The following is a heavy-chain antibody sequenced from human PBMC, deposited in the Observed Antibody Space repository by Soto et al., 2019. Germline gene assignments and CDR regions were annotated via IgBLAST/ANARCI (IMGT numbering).Heavy chain of an antibody. J-gene: IGHJ5*02. CDR3: AREFVHPEQWRVIWFDP. CDR2: INAGNGNT. Sequence: ASVKVSCKASGYTFTSYAMHWVRQAPGQRLEWMGWINAGNGNTKYSQKFQGRVTITRDTSASTAYMELSSLRSEDTAVYYCAREFVHPEQWRVIWFDPWGQGTLVTVSS. CDR1: GYTFTSYA. V-gene: IGHV1-3*01. D-gene: IGHD6-19*01.